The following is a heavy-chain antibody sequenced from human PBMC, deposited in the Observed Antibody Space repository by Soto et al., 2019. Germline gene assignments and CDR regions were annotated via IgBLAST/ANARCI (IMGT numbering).Heavy chain of an antibody. Sequence: QITLKESGPTLVRPTQTLTLTCTVSGFSLRTDAVGVAWIRQSPGKALEWLGIIYWNGEKRYKSSLQTRLTITRDTSQSQVVLTMTDMAPLDTATYFCAHRIAAPGRTLDYWGQGVLVTVSS. CDR2: IYWNGEK. V-gene: IGHV2-5*01. D-gene: IGHD6-13*01. CDR3: AHRIAAPGRTLDY. CDR1: GFSLRTDAVG. J-gene: IGHJ4*02.